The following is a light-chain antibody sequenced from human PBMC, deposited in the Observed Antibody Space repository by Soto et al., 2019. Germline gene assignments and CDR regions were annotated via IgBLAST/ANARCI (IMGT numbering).Light chain of an antibody. Sequence: EIVRTKSPATLDFSPGERASLSGSASQSGSGNLAWYQQKPGQAPRLSIYGASTRATGIPARFSGSRSGTECNLSICRLQSEDFAVYYCQQYHNLLRITFGIGTRQEI. V-gene: IGKV3-15*01. CDR1: QSGSGN. CDR2: GAS. J-gene: IGKJ5*01. CDR3: QQYHNLLRIT.